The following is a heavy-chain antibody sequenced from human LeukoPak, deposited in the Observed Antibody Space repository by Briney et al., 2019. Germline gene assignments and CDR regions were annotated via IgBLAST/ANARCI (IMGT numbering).Heavy chain of an antibody. CDR3: AAGAAADYFDY. D-gene: IGHD6-13*01. CDR1: GYTFTSYD. J-gene: IGHJ4*02. Sequence: AASVKVSFKASGYTFTSYDINWVRQATGQGLEWMGWMNPNSGNTDYAQKLQGRVTTTTDTSTSTAYMELRSLRSDDTAVYYCAAGAAADYFDYWGQGTLVTVSS. V-gene: IGHV1-8*01. CDR2: MNPNSGNT.